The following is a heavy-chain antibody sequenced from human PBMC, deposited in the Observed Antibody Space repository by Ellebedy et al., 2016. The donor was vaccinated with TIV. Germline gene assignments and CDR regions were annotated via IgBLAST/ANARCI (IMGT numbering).Heavy chain of an antibody. V-gene: IGHV3-20*01. CDR2: INWNGGST. CDR1: GFTFDDYG. CDR3: ARDRGYDTFDY. Sequence: GESLKISCAASGFTFDDYGMSWVRQAPGKGLEWVSGINWNGGSTGYADSVKGRFTISRDNAKNSLYLQMNSLRAEDTALYHCARDRGYDTFDYWGQGILVTVSS. D-gene: IGHD5-12*01. J-gene: IGHJ4*02.